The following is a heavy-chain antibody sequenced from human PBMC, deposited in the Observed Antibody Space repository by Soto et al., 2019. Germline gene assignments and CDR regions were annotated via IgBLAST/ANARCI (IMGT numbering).Heavy chain of an antibody. V-gene: IGHV1-69*12. J-gene: IGHJ6*01. CDR1: GGTFSNFA. D-gene: IGHD3-10*01. Sequence: QVQLVQSGAEVKKPGSSVKVSCKASGGTFSNFALISWVRQAPGQGLEWMGGIIPIDATVNYAQKFQGRITLTADESNTKAYMDLGSLTSEDSAVYYSARYHLGFGYTYGDVWGQGTTVTVSS. CDR3: ARYHLGFGYTYGDV. CDR2: IIPIDATV.